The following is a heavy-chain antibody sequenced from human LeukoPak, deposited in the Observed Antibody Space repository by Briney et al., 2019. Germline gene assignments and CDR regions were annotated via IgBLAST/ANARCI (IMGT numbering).Heavy chain of an antibody. CDR1: GGSISSSN. D-gene: IGHD2-15*01. Sequence: GTLSLTCAVSGGSISSSNWWSWVRQPPGKGLEWVSYISSSSSTIYYADSVKGRFTISRDNAKHSLYLQMNSLRAEDTAVYYCARDHCSGGSCYLGGFDYWGQGTLVTVSS. CDR3: ARDHCSGGSCYLGGFDY. J-gene: IGHJ4*02. CDR2: ISSSSSTI. V-gene: IGHV3-48*01.